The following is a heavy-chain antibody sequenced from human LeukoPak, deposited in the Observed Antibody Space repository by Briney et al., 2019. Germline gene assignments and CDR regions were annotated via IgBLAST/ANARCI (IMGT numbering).Heavy chain of an antibody. D-gene: IGHD4-17*01. J-gene: IGHJ5*02. CDR3: ARGPERYYGDYSRFDP. CDR1: GGSISSYY. CDR2: IYYSGST. V-gene: IGHV4-59*08. Sequence: ASETLSLTCTVSGGSISSYYWSRIRQPPGKGLEWIGYIYYSGSTNYNPSLKSRVTISVDTSKNQFSLKLSSVTAADTAVYYCARGPERYYGDYSRFDPWGQGTLVTVSS.